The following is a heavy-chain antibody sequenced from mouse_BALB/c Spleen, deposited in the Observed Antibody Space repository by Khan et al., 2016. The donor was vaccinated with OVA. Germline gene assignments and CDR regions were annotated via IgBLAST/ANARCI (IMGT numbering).Heavy chain of an antibody. CDR2: IYPGSANI. V-gene: IGHV1-77*01. CDR3: AREWAAWFPY. J-gene: IGHJ3*01. CDR1: GYTFTDYY. Sequence: QVQLKQSGAELARPGASVNLSCKASGYTFTDYYINWMRQRTGQGLEWIGEIYPGSANIYYNEKFKGKATLTADKSSSTVYMQLSSLTSEDSAVYFWAREWAAWFPYWGQGTLVTVSA.